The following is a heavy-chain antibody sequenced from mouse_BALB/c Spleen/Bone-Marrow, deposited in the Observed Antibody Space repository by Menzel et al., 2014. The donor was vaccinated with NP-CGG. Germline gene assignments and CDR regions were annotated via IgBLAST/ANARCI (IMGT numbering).Heavy chain of an antibody. Sequence: LQESGAELVRPGTSVKVSCKASGYAFTNYLIAWVKQRPGQGLEWIGVINPGSGGTNYNEKFKGKATLTADKSSSTAYMQLSSLTSDDSAVYCCARSRAGFAYWGQGTLVTVSA. D-gene: IGHD3-3*01. J-gene: IGHJ3*01. V-gene: IGHV1-54*03. CDR1: GYAFTNYL. CDR2: INPGSGGT. CDR3: ARSRAGFAY.